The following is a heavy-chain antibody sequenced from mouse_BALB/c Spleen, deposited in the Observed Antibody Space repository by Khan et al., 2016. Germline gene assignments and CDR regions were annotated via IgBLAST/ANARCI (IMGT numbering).Heavy chain of an antibody. D-gene: IGHD1-1*01. CDR3: ARENQDCYACFAS. CDR1: GFSLTNSG. J-gene: IGHJ3*01. V-gene: IGHV2-9*02. Sequence: QVQLKESGPGLVAPSQSLSITCTVSGFSLTNSGVHWVRQPPRKGLDWLGVIWAGGSTDYNSALMSRLSITRDTTQNQVFLKMNSLQTDDTAMYDCARENQDCYACFASWGQGTLVTVSA. CDR2: IWAGGST.